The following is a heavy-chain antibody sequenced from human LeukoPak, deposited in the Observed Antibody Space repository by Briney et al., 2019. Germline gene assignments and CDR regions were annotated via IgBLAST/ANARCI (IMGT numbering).Heavy chain of an antibody. Sequence: PSETLSLTCTVSGGSISSYYWSWIRQPAGKGLEWIGRIYISGSTNYNPSLKSRVTISVDKSKNQFPLKLSSVTAADTAVYYCARDPEYSSSWGCAFDIWGQGTMVTVSS. CDR2: IYISGST. CDR3: ARDPEYSSSWGCAFDI. CDR1: GGSISSYY. J-gene: IGHJ3*02. D-gene: IGHD6-13*01. V-gene: IGHV4-4*07.